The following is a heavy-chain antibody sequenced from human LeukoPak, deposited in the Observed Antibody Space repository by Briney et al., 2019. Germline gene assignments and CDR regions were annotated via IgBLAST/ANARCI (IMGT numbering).Heavy chain of an antibody. J-gene: IGHJ3*02. Sequence: GRSLRLSCAASGFTFSSYAMHWVRQAPGKGLEWVALISYDGSNKYYADSVKARFIISRDNSKNTLYLQMNSLRAEDTAVYYCATSISLWSDAFDIWGQGTMVTVSS. CDR2: ISYDGSNK. V-gene: IGHV3-30*04. CDR3: ATSISLWSDAFDI. D-gene: IGHD3-10*01. CDR1: GFTFSSYA.